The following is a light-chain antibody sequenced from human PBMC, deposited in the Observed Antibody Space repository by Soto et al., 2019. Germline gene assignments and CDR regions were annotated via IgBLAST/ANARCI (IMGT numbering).Light chain of an antibody. Sequence: QSALTQPASVSGSPGQSITISCTGTSSDVGGYNYVFWYQHHPGKAPKLMIYDVSNRPSGVSNRFSGSKSGNTASLSISGLQPEDEADYYCSSYRTSNTRQIVCGTGTKVTVL. V-gene: IGLV2-14*03. CDR1: SSDVGGYNY. CDR3: SSYRTSNTRQIV. J-gene: IGLJ1*01. CDR2: DVS.